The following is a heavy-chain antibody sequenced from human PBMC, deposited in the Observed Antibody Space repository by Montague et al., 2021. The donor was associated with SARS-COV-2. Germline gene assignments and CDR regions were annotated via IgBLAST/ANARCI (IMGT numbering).Heavy chain of an antibody. V-gene: IGHV4-4*02. CDR2: IYHSGST. CDR3: ASQPIPVTGSGEFDY. CDR1: GGSISSSNW. D-gene: IGHD6-19*01. J-gene: IGHJ4*02. Sequence: SETLSLTCAVSGGSISSSNWWSWVRQPPGKGLEWIGEIYHSGSTNYNPSLKSRVTISVDKSKNQFSLKLSSVTAADTAVYYCASQPIPVTGSGEFDYWGPGTLVTVSS.